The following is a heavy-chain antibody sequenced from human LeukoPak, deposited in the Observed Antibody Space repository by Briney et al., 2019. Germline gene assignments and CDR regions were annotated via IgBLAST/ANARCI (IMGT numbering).Heavy chain of an antibody. CDR3: ARQLAAAGIYYYYGMDV. V-gene: IGHV4-59*08. Sequence: PSETLSLTCTVSGGSISSYYWSWIRQPPGKGLEWIGYIYYSGSTNYNPSLKSRVTISVDTSKNQFSLKLSSVTAADTAVYYCARQLAAAGIYYYYGMDVWGQGTTVTVSS. CDR1: GGSISSYY. D-gene: IGHD6-13*01. CDR2: IYYSGST. J-gene: IGHJ6*02.